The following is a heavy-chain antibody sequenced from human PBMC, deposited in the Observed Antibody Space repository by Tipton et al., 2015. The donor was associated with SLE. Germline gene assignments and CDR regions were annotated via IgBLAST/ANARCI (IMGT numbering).Heavy chain of an antibody. D-gene: IGHD2-2*02. Sequence: SLRLSCAASGFTFSSYAMHWVRQAPGKGLEWVAVISYDGRNKYYADYVKGRFTISRDNSKNTLYLQMNSLRAEDTAVYYCASDIVVVPAAISGYYGMDVWGQGTTVTVSS. CDR2: ISYDGRNK. J-gene: IGHJ6*02. CDR3: ASDIVVVPAAISGYYGMDV. CDR1: GFTFSSYA. V-gene: IGHV3-30*04.